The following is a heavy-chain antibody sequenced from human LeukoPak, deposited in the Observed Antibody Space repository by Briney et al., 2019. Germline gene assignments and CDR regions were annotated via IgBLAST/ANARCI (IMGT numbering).Heavy chain of an antibody. CDR1: GFTFDDYA. D-gene: IGHD6-13*01. J-gene: IGHJ4*02. V-gene: IGHV3-9*01. CDR2: ISWNSGSI. Sequence: GRSLRLSCAASGFTFDDYAMHWVRQAPGKGLEWVSGISWNSGSISYADSVKGRFTISRDNAKNSLYLQMNSLRAEDTALYYCAKEGGAAAFDYWGQGTLVTVSS. CDR3: AKEGGAAAFDY.